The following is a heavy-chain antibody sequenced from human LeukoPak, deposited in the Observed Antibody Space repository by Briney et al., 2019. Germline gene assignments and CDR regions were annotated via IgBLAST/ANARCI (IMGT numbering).Heavy chain of an antibody. Sequence: SVTVSCKASGGTFSSYAISWVRQAPGQGLEWMGGIIPIFGTANYAQKFQGRVTITADESTSTAYMELSSLRSEDTAVYYCARQRGYSYGNFDYWGQGTLVTVSS. CDR3: ARQRGYSYGNFDY. V-gene: IGHV1-69*01. CDR2: IIPIFGTA. J-gene: IGHJ4*02. D-gene: IGHD5-18*01. CDR1: GGTFSSYA.